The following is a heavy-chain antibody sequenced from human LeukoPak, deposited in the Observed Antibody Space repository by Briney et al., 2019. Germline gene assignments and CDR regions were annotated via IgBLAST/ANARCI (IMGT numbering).Heavy chain of an antibody. V-gene: IGHV4-4*07. D-gene: IGHD2-21*02. CDR3: ARVSCTDANCYSFYYMDV. CDR2: VYISGAT. CDR1: GASISTYY. J-gene: IGHJ6*03. Sequence: SETLSLTCTVSGASISTYYWSWIRQPAGKGLEWIGRVYISGATNYSPSLRSRVTMSLDTSKNQFSLKLSSVTAADTAVYYCARVSCTDANCYSFYYMDVWGRGTTDTVSS.